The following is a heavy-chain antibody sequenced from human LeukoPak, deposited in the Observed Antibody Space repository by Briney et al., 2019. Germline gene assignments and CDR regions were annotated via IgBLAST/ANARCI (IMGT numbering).Heavy chain of an antibody. J-gene: IGHJ6*02. CDR2: IFHNGST. CDR3: ARDGCSSTSCYSDYYYGMDV. CDR1: GGSITRYY. V-gene: IGHV4-59*01. Sequence: SETLSLTCTVYGGSITRYYWTWIRQPPGKELEWIGYIFHNGSTNYNPSLKSRLTLSLDTSKNQFSLKLNSVTAADTAVYYCARDGCSSTSCYSDYYYGMDVWGRGTTVTVSS. D-gene: IGHD2-2*01.